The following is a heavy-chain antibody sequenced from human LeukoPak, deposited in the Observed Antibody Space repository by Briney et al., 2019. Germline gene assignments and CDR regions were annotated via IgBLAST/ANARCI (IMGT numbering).Heavy chain of an antibody. J-gene: IGHJ4*02. CDR2: INNDGSST. Sequence: GGSLRLSCAVSGFTFSSYWMDWVRHAPGKGLVWVSRINNDGSSTNYADSVKGRFTISRNNAKNTLYLQMNSLRAEDTAVYYCARDLRIVGGMGYWGQGTLVTVSS. V-gene: IGHV3-74*01. D-gene: IGHD1-26*01. CDR1: GFTFSSYW. CDR3: ARDLRIVGGMGY.